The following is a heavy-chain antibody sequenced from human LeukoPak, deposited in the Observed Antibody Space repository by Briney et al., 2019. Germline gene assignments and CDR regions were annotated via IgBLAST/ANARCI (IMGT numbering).Heavy chain of an antibody. CDR2: IYPGDSDT. V-gene: IGHV5-51*01. J-gene: IGHJ4*02. CDR1: GYSFTSYW. Sequence: GESLKISCQGSGYSFTSYWIGWVRQMPGKGLEWKGIIYPGDSDTRYSPSFQGQVTISADKSISTAYLQWSSLKASDTAMYYCAIDTNNYYGSGSFDYWGQGTLVTVST. CDR3: AIDTNNYYGSGSFDY. D-gene: IGHD3-10*01.